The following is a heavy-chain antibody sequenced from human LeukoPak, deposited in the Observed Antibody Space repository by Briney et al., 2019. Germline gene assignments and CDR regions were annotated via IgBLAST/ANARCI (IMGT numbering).Heavy chain of an antibody. J-gene: IGHJ6*04. V-gene: IGHV4-30-2*01. Sequence: PSETLSLTCAVSGGSISSGGYSWSWIRQPPGKGLEWIGYIYHSGSTYYNPSLKSRVTISVDRSKNQFSLKLSSVTAADTAVYYCARGGDSQLGSWYMHYYGMDVWGKGTTVTVSS. D-gene: IGHD6-13*01. CDR1: GGSISSGGYS. CDR3: ARGGDSQLGSWYMHYYGMDV. CDR2: IYHSGST.